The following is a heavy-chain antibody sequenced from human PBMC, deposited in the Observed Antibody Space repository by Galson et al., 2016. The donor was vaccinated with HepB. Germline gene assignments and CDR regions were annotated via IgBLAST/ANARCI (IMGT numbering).Heavy chain of an antibody. Sequence: SLRLSCAASGFTFSDYYMSWIRQAPGKGLEWVSSISSSRSYTNYADSVTGRFTISRDNARNSLYLQMNSLRAVDTAVYYCARHGSNSYYMDVWGKGTTVTVSS. CDR1: GFTFSDYY. V-gene: IGHV3-11*06. J-gene: IGHJ6*03. CDR3: ARHGSNSYYMDV. D-gene: IGHD4-11*01. CDR2: ISSSRSYT.